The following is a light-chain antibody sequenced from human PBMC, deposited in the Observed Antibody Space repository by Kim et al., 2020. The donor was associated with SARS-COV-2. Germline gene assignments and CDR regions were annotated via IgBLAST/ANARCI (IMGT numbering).Light chain of an antibody. J-gene: IGKJ2*01. Sequence: SPGERAALSCLTSQSVCCHSLAWYQQNPGQAPRLLIYSLSNRATGIPDRFSGSESGTDFPLTISRLEPDDFSVYYCQQYGIAPPYTFGQGTNLEIK. CDR3: QQYGIAPPYT. CDR1: QSVCCHS. CDR2: SLS. V-gene: IGKV3-20*01.